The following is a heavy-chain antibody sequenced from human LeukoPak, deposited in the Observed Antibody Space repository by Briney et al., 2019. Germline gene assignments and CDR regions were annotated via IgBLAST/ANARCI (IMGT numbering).Heavy chain of an antibody. CDR2: IYTSGST. V-gene: IGHV4-61*02. D-gene: IGHD3-22*01. J-gene: IGHJ3*02. CDR3: ARGGGSGYFNDAFDI. CDR1: GGSISSGTYY. Sequence: PSQTLSLTCTVSGGSISSGTYYWSWIRQPAGKGLEWIGRIYTSGSTNYNPSLKSRVTMSVDTSKNQFSLKLSSVTAADTAVYYCARGGGSGYFNDAFDIWGQGTMVTVSS.